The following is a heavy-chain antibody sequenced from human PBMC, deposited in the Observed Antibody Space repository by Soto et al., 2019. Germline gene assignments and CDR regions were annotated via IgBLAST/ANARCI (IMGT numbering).Heavy chain of an antibody. V-gene: IGHV3-11*01. CDR3: ARSSTTNYYYYYYMDV. CDR1: GFTFSDYY. CDR2: ISNSGSTI. J-gene: IGHJ6*03. Sequence: GGSLRLSCAASGFTFSDYYMSWIRQAPGKGLEWVSYISNSGSTIYYADSVKGRFTISRDNAKKSLYLQMNSLRAEDTAVYYCARSSTTNYYYYYYMDVWGKGTTVTVSS. D-gene: IGHD2-2*01.